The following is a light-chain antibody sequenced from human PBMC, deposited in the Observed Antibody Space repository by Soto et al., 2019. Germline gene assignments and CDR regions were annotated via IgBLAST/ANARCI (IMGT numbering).Light chain of an antibody. V-gene: IGLV2-14*03. CDR1: SSDVGGYNY. CDR3: CSYTTSNTRQIV. Sequence: QSVLTQPASVSGSPGQSITISCTGTSSDVGGYNYVSWYQQHPGKAPKFMIYDVSSRPSGVSNRFSGSKSGNTASLTISGLQAEDEVYYYCCSYTTSNTRQIVFGTGTKVTVL. J-gene: IGLJ1*01. CDR2: DVS.